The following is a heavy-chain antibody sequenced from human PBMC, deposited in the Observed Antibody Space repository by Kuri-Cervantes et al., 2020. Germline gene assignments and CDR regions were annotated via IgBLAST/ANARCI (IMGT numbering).Heavy chain of an antibody. CDR3: AKDFRFGELSVGAFDI. V-gene: IGHV3-9*01. CDR2: ISWNSGSI. D-gene: IGHD3-10*01. CDR1: GFTFDDYA. J-gene: IGHJ3*02. Sequence: LSLTCAASGFTFDDYAMHWVRQAPGKGLEWVSGISWNSGSIGYADSVKGRFTISRDNAKNSLYLQMNSLRAEDTAVYYCAKDFRFGELSVGAFDIWGQGTMVTVSS.